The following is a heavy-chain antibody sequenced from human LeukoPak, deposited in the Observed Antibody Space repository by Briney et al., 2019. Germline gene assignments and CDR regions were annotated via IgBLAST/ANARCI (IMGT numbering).Heavy chain of an antibody. J-gene: IGHJ4*02. CDR3: ARVWSRIAVPAIDY. D-gene: IGHD1-14*01. CDR2: ISYDGSNK. V-gene: IGHV3-30*03. Sequence: GGSLRLSCAASGNYWMHWVRQAPGKGLEWVAVISYDGSNKYYADSVKGRFTISRDNSKNTLYLQMNSLRAEDTAVYYCARVWSRIAVPAIDYWGRGTLVTVSS. CDR1: GNYW.